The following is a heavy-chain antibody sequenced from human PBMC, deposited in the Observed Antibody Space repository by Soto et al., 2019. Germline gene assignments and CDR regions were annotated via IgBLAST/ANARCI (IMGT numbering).Heavy chain of an antibody. CDR1: GDSVSSNSAA. CDR3: ARLGSGLWRRGDYYYGMDV. J-gene: IGHJ6*02. V-gene: IGHV6-1*01. Sequence: SQSLSLTCAISGDSVSSNSAAWNWIRQSPSRGLEWLGRTYYRSKWYNDYAVSVKSRITINPDTSKNQFSLQLNSVTPEDTAVYYCARLGSGLWRRGDYYYGMDVWGRGTTVTVS. CDR2: TYYRSKWYN. D-gene: IGHD6-19*01.